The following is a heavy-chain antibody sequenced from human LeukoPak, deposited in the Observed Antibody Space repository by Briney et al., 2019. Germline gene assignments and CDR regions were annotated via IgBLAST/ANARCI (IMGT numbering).Heavy chain of an antibody. D-gene: IGHD6-19*01. CDR1: GYSFTSYW. CDR3: ARLSRAVLTYGMDV. V-gene: IGHV5-51*01. J-gene: IGHJ6*04. Sequence: GESLNIPCKGSGYSFTSYWIAWARHMPGNGLEWMGIIYPGDSDTRYSPSFQGQVTISADKSISTAYLQWSSLKASDTAMYYCARLSRAVLTYGMDVWGKGTTVTVSS. CDR2: IYPGDSDT.